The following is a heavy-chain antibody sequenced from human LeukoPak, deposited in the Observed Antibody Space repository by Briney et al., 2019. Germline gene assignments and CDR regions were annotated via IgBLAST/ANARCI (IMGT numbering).Heavy chain of an antibody. V-gene: IGHV1-69*05. Sequence: SVKVSCKASGGTFSSYAISWVRQAPGQGLEWMGRIIPIFGTANYAQKFQGRVTITTDESTSTAYMELSSLRSEDTAVYYCASRHYDYVWGSYRTFDYWGQGTLVTVSS. CDR3: ASRHYDYVWGSYRTFDY. CDR2: IIPIFGTA. CDR1: GGTFSSYA. J-gene: IGHJ4*02. D-gene: IGHD3-16*02.